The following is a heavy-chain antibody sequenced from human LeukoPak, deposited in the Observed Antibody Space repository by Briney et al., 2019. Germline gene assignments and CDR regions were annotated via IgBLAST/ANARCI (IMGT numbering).Heavy chain of an antibody. D-gene: IGHD3-3*01. CDR1: GYSFTSYW. J-gene: IGHJ4*02. Sequence: GASLQISCKGSGYSFTSYWIGWVRQMPGKGLEWMGIISPGDSDIRYSPSLQGQVTISADKSIFTAYLQWSSLKASDTAMYYCARRPRFTESSHFDYWGQGTLVTVSS. CDR2: ISPGDSDI. CDR3: ARRPRFTESSHFDY. V-gene: IGHV5-51*01.